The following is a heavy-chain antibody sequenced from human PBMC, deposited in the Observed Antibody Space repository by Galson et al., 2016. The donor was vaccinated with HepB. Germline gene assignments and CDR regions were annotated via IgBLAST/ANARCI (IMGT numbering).Heavy chain of an antibody. CDR3: ARDSLFYDSWSAYYGLYPYSYGMDV. D-gene: IGHD3-3*01. J-gene: IGHJ6*02. V-gene: IGHV3-33*01. CDR1: GFTFSGYG. Sequence: SLRLSCAASGFTFSGYGMHWVRQAPGKGLEWVAVIWYDGINKYYADSVRGRFTISRDNSKNTLYLQMSSPRAEDTAIYYCARDSLFYDSWSAYYGLYPYSYGMDVWGLGTTVIVSS. CDR2: IWYDGINK.